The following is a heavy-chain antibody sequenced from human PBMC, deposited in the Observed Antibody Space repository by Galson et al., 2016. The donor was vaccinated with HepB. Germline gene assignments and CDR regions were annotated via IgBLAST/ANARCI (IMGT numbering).Heavy chain of an antibody. V-gene: IGHV3-30*03. CDR3: ARRHEYCPPVGCSVDY. Sequence: SLRLSCAASGFTFSGYGMHWVRHAPGKGLEWVAADSMDGRRSFYADSVKGRFTISRDNSNNMLFLQMSSLTEDDTAVYYCARRHEYCPPVGCSVDYWGQGTLVSVSS. J-gene: IGHJ4*02. CDR1: GFTFSGYG. CDR2: DSMDGRRS. D-gene: IGHD2/OR15-2a*01.